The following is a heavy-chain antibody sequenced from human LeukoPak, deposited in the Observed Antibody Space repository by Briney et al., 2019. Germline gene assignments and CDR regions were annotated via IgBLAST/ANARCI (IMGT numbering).Heavy chain of an antibody. D-gene: IGHD3-22*01. CDR2: ISAYNGNT. CDR1: GYTFTSYG. Sequence: ASAKVSCKASGYTFTSYGISWGRQAPGQGLEWMGWISAYNGNTNYAQKLQGRVTMTTDTSTSTTYMELRSLRSDDTAVYYCARQGYYYYSSGYLEIDYWGQGTLVTVSS. V-gene: IGHV1-18*01. CDR3: ARQGYYYYSSGYLEIDY. J-gene: IGHJ4*02.